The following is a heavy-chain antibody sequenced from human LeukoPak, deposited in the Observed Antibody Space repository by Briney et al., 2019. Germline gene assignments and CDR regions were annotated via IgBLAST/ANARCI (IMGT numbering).Heavy chain of an antibody. D-gene: IGHD6-19*01. CDR1: GLSFSSYA. CDR2: ISGSGGST. V-gene: IGHV3-23*01. CDR3: AKDPNSSGWTRGDAFDI. Sequence: QTGGSLRLSCAASGLSFSSYAMSWVRQAPGKGLEWVSAISGSGGSTYYADSVKGRFTISRDNSKDTLYLQMNSLRAEDTAVYYCAKDPNSSGWTRGDAFDIWGQGTMVTVSS. J-gene: IGHJ3*02.